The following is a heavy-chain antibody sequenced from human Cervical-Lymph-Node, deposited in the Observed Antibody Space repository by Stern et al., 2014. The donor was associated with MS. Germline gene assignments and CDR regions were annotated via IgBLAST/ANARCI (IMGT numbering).Heavy chain of an antibody. Sequence: VQLGQSGAEVKKPGESLRISCKGSGYSFTSYWIRWVRQMPGTGLEWMGRLDPSDSYTNYSPSFQGHVTISADKSISTAFLQWSSLKASDTAMYYCARAAGTDWFDPWGQGTLVTVSS. J-gene: IGHJ5*02. CDR3: ARAAGTDWFDP. D-gene: IGHD6-25*01. CDR1: GYSFTSYW. CDR2: LDPSDSYT. V-gene: IGHV5-10-1*03.